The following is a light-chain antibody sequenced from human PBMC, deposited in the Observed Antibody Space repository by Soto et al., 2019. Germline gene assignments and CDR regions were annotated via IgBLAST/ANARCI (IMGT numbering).Light chain of an antibody. CDR2: GAS. CDR3: QQYISSPLWR. J-gene: IGKJ2*04. V-gene: IGKV3-20*01. Sequence: EIVLTQSPGNLSLSPGERSPFSCRGSQIVNSNYVTWYQHNPGQAPRLLISGASSRATGIPDRFRGSGAGTHFSLTLTRLEPVDCAVYYCQQYISSPLWRFAQGPK. CDR1: QIVNSNY.